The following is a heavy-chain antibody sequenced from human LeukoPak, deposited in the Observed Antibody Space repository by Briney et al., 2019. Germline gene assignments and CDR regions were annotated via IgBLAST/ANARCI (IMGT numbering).Heavy chain of an antibody. Sequence: GGSLRLSCAASGFTFSTYGMSWVRQAPGKGLEWVSAISSSGGSTYYADSVKGRFTISRDNSKNTLFLQMNSLRAEDTAVYYCAKDNYYGSGSYFDYWGQGTLVTVSS. CDR2: ISSSGGST. D-gene: IGHD3-10*01. CDR3: AKDNYYGSGSYFDY. J-gene: IGHJ4*02. CDR1: GFTFSTYG. V-gene: IGHV3-23*01.